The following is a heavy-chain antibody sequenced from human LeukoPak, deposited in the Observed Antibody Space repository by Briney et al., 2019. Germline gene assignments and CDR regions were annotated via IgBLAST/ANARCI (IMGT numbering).Heavy chain of an antibody. CDR2: IKQDGRDK. D-gene: IGHD4-23*01. J-gene: IGHJ4*02. Sequence: GGSLRLSCAASGFTFSAYWMSWLRPAPGKGLDCVANIKQDGRDKYYVDSVKGRFTISRDNAKNSLYLQMNSLRAEDTAVYYCARKTVVGSYFDYWGQGTPVTVSS. CDR3: ARKTVVGSYFDY. V-gene: IGHV3-7*03. CDR1: GFTFSAYW.